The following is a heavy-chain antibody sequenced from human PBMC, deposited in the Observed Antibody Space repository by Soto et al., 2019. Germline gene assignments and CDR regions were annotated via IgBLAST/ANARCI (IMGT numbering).Heavy chain of an antibody. Sequence: QVNLVQFGGEVKKPGASVKVACEASGYSFTSYGISWVRQAPGQGLEWMGWISAYYGDTECAQKFQGRVTVATDTATILAYRELTSLRSNDTVVYFCVRDRKYSKYCANDCGHYLDYWSQETLVTVSS. CDR2: ISAYYGDT. V-gene: IGHV1-18*04. CDR3: VRDRKYSKYCANDCGHYLDY. D-gene: IGHD2-8*01. CDR1: GYSFTSYG. J-gene: IGHJ4*02.